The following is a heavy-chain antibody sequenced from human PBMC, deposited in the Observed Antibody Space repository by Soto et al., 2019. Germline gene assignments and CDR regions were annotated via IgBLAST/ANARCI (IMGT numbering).Heavy chain of an antibody. J-gene: IGHJ4*02. CDR2: ISGSGGST. Sequence: LRLSCAASGFTFSSYAMSWVRQAPGKGLEWVSAISGSGGSTYYADSVKGRFTISRDNSKNTLYLQMNSLRAEDTAVYYCAKDYYYDSSGYYSVFDYWGQGTLVTVSS. V-gene: IGHV3-23*01. CDR3: AKDYYYDSSGYYSVFDY. CDR1: GFTFSSYA. D-gene: IGHD3-22*01.